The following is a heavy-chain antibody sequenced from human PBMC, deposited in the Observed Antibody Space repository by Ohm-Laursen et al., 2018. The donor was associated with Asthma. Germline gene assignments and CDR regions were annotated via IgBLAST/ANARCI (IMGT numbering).Heavy chain of an antibody. J-gene: IGHJ5*02. D-gene: IGHD6-13*01. V-gene: IGHV3-7*05. Sequence: SLRLSCAASGSTFNKSWMSWVRQAPGKGLEWVAHINENGGEKFYVDSVKGRVTISRDNAKNSLYLQMNSLRADDTAVYYCGRVYRSSWDPRGQGTLVTVSS. CDR2: INENGGEK. CDR1: GSTFNKSW. CDR3: GRVYRSSWDP.